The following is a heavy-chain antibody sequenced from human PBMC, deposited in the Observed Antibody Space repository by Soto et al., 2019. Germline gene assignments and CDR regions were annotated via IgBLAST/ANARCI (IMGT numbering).Heavy chain of an antibody. CDR2: IYYSGST. CDR3: ARGLDSSGYYYYYYVMDV. V-gene: IGHV4-30-4*01. CDR1: GGSISSGDYY. Sequence: SETLSLTCTVSGGSISSGDYYWSWIRQPPGKGLEWIGYIYYSGSTYYNPSLKSRVTISVDTSKNQFSLKLSSVTAADTAVYYCARGLDSSGYYYYYYVMDVWGQGTTVTVSS. D-gene: IGHD3-22*01. J-gene: IGHJ6*02.